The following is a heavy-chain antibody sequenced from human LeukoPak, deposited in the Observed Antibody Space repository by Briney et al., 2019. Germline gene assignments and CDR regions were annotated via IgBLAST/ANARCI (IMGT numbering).Heavy chain of an antibody. V-gene: IGHV5-51*01. CDR1: GYSFTSYW. CDR2: IYPGDSDT. CDR3: ARLGCSSTSCGNDAFDI. D-gene: IGHD2-2*01. J-gene: IGHJ3*02. Sequence: GESLKISCKGSGYSFTSYWIGWVRQMPGKGLEWMGIIYPGDSDTRYSPSFQGQVTISADKSISTAYLQWSSLKASDTAMYYCARLGCSSTSCGNDAFDIWGQGTMVTVSS.